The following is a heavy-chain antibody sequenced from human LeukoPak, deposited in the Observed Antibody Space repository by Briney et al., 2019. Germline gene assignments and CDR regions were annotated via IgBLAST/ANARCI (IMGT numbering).Heavy chain of an antibody. V-gene: IGHV3-74*01. CDR1: GFTFYSYW. CDR2: INGDGSTS. CDR3: ARDYSRWQLGYYFDY. D-gene: IGHD6-6*01. J-gene: IGHJ4*02. Sequence: GGSLRLSCVASGFTFYSYWMHWVRQAPGKGLVWVSCINGDGSTSNYADSVKGRFTISRDNSKNTLYLQMNSLRAEDTAVYYCARDYSRWQLGYYFDYWGQGTLVTVSS.